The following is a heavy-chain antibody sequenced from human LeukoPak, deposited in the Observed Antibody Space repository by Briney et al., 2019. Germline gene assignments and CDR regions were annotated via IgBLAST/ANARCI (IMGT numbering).Heavy chain of an antibody. D-gene: IGHD5-18*01. J-gene: IGHJ6*03. V-gene: IGHV4-59*01. CDR3: ARGAHGYSYGPPGYYYYYYMDV. Sequence: SETLSLTCTVSGGSISSYYWSWIRQPPGKGLEWIGYIYYSGSTNYNPSLKSRVTISVDTSKNQFSLKLSSVTAADTAVYYCARGAHGYSYGPPGYYYYYYMDVWGKGTTVTVSS. CDR2: IYYSGST. CDR1: GGSISSYY.